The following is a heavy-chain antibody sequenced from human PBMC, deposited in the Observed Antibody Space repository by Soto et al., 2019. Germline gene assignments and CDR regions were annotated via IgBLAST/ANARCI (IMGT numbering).Heavy chain of an antibody. D-gene: IGHD4-17*01. CDR3: VRQGIDYLHGLVDV. Sequence: QVQLQQSGPRLVKPSETLSLTCTVSSGPDRSHNWGWIRQPPGRGLEWIGYVYYTGDTAYNPSLRCRVTISADPSTNDILLTLNSVTAADTAVYYCVRQGIDYLHGLVDVWGQGTTVSVSS. CDR2: VYYTGDT. J-gene: IGHJ6*02. V-gene: IGHV4-59*08. CDR1: SGPDRSHN.